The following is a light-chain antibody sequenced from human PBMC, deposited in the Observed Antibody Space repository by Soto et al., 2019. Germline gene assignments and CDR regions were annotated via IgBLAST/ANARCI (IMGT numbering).Light chain of an antibody. CDR1: TSNIGTNT. J-gene: IGLJ2*01. CDR3: AVWDDRLNGPV. CDR2: SNS. V-gene: IGLV1-44*01. Sequence: QSVLTQPPSSSGTPGQRVTISCSGSTSNIGTNTVHWYQQLPGTAPKLLIYSNSQRPSGVPDRFSGSKSGTSASLAISGLQSDDESDYYCAVWDDRLNGPVFGGGTKLTVL.